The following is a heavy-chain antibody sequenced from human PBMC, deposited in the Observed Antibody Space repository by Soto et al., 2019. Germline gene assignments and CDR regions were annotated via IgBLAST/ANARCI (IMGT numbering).Heavy chain of an antibody. J-gene: IGHJ4*02. Sequence: NPSETLSLTCAVSGCSISSSNWWSWVRQPPGKGLEWIGEIYHSGSTNYNPSLKSRVTISVDKSKNQFSLKLSSVTAADTAVYYCACRKKNFLLPAFFDYWGQGTLVTVSS. V-gene: IGHV4-4*02. D-gene: IGHD2-15*01. CDR1: GCSISSSNW. CDR2: IYHSGST. CDR3: ACRKKNFLLPAFFDY.